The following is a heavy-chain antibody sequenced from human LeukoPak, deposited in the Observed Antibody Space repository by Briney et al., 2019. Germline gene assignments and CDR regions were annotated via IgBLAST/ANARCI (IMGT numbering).Heavy chain of an antibody. CDR1: GGSISSYY. CDR3: ARAVGYYDSSGHPLHAFDI. V-gene: IGHV4-59*01. CDR2: IYYSGST. Sequence: PSETLSLTCTVSGGSISSYYWSWIRQPPGKGLEWIGYIYYSGSTNYNPSLKSRVTISVDTSKNQFSLKLSSVTAADTAVYYCARAVGYYDSSGHPLHAFDIWGQGTMVTVSS. D-gene: IGHD3-22*01. J-gene: IGHJ3*02.